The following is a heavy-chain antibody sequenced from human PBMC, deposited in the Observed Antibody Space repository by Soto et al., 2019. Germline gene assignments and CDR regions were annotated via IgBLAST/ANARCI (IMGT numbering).Heavy chain of an antibody. Sequence: SETLSLTCAVSGGSISSSNWWSWVRQPPGKGLEWIGEIYHSGSTNYNPSLKSRVTISVDKSKNQFSLKLSSVTAADTAVYYCASSQEWELLLVYWGQGTLVTVSS. CDR3: ASSQEWELLLVY. D-gene: IGHD1-26*01. V-gene: IGHV4-4*02. J-gene: IGHJ4*02. CDR2: IYHSGST. CDR1: GGSISSSNW.